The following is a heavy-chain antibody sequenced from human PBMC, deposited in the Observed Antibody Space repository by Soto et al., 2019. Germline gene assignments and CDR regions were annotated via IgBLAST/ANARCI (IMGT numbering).Heavy chain of an antibody. CDR3: ARHRTYSSSWRDAFDI. D-gene: IGHD6-13*01. Sequence: SETLSLTCTVSGGSISSSSYYWGWIRQPPGKGLEWIGSIYYSGSTYYNPSLKSRVTISVDTSKNQFSLKLSSVTAADTAVYYCARHRTYSSSWRDAFDIWGQGTMVTVSS. CDR2: IYYSGST. CDR1: GGSISSSSYY. V-gene: IGHV4-39*01. J-gene: IGHJ3*02.